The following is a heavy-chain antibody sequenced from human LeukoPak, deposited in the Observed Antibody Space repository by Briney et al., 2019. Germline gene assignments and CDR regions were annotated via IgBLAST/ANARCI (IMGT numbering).Heavy chain of an antibody. Sequence: SQTLSPTCTVSGGSISSGGYYWSWIRQHPGKGLEWIGYIYYSGSTYYNPSLKSRVTISVDTSKNQFSLNLSSVTAADTAVYYCAGGKDTAMAPSYWFDPWGQGTLVTVSS. CDR1: GGSISSGGYY. CDR3: AGGKDTAMAPSYWFDP. CDR2: IYYSGST. J-gene: IGHJ5*02. V-gene: IGHV4-31*03. D-gene: IGHD5-18*01.